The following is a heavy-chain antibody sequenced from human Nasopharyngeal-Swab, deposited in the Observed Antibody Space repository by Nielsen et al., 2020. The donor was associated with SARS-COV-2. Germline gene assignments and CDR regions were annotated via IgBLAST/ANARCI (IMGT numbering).Heavy chain of an antibody. D-gene: IGHD6-13*01. CDR2: IYSGGST. CDR3: ARVRIREWQQLVQPKVPLGYYGMDV. J-gene: IGHJ6*02. V-gene: IGHV3-53*01. Sequence: WIRQPPGKGLEWVSVIYSGGSTYYADSVKGRFTISRDNSKNTLYLQMNSLRAEDMAVYYCARVRIREWQQLVQPKVPLGYYGMDVWGQGTTVTVSS.